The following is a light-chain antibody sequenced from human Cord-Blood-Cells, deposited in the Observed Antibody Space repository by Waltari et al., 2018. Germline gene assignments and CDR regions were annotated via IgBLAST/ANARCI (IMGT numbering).Light chain of an antibody. CDR3: SSYTSSSTLDVV. CDR1: SSDVGGYNY. CDR2: DVS. V-gene: IGLV2-14*01. J-gene: IGLJ2*01. Sequence: QSALTQPASVSGSPGQSITISCTGTSSDVGGYNYVSWNQQHPGKAPNLMIYDVSNRPSGVSNRFSGSKSGNTASLTISGLQAEDEADYYCSSYTSSSTLDVVFGGGTKLTVL.